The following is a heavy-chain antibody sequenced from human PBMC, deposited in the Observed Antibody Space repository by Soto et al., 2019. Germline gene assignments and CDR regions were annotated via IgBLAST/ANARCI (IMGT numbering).Heavy chain of an antibody. J-gene: IGHJ4*02. CDR2: IRSTGDTA. CDR3: VKSRSGWYDFDY. Sequence: EVQLLESGGGLVQPGGSLRLSCAASGFTFSSYAMNWVRQAPGKGLEWVSAIRSTGDTAYYADSVKGRFTFSRDNSENTLYVQMNSLRAEDTAVYYCVKSRSGWYDFDYWGQGTLVTVSS. V-gene: IGHV3-23*01. D-gene: IGHD6-19*01. CDR1: GFTFSSYA.